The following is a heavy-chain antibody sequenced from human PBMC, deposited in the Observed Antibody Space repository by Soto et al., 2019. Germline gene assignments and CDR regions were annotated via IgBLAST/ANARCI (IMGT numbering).Heavy chain of an antibody. Sequence: SETLSLTCAVSGGSISSGGYPWSWIRQPPGKGLEWIGYIYHSGSTYYNPSLKSRVTISVDRSKNQFSLKLSSVTAADTAVYYCARELIIGGNWFDPWGQGTLVTVSS. CDR3: ARELIIGGNWFDP. J-gene: IGHJ5*02. V-gene: IGHV4-30-2*01. D-gene: IGHD2-8*01. CDR2: IYHSGST. CDR1: GGSISSGGYP.